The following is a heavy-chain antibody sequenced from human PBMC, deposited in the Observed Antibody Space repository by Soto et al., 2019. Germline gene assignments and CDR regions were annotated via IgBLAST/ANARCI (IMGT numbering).Heavy chain of an antibody. V-gene: IGHV1-69*13. Sequence: SVKVSCKASGGTFSSYAISWVRQAPGQGLEWMGGIIPIFGTANYAQKFQGRVTITADESTSTAYMELSSLRSEDTAVYYCARARVDCYDSSGYYGQDFDYWGQGTLVTVSS. CDR2: IIPIFGTA. CDR3: ARARVDCYDSSGYYGQDFDY. CDR1: GGTFSSYA. J-gene: IGHJ4*02. D-gene: IGHD3-22*01.